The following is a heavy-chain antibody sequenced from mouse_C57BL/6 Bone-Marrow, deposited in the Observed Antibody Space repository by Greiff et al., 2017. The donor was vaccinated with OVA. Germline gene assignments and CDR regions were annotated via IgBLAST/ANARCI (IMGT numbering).Heavy chain of an antibody. CDR2: IDPENGDT. CDR3: TTWRLLFDY. CDR1: GFNIKDDY. V-gene: IGHV14-4*01. J-gene: IGHJ2*01. Sequence: EVQLQQSGAELVRPGASVKLSCTASGFNIKDDYMHWVKQRPEQGLEWIGWIDPENGDTEYASKFQGKATITADTSSNTAYLQLSSLTSEDTAVYYCTTWRLLFDYWGQGTTLTVSS.